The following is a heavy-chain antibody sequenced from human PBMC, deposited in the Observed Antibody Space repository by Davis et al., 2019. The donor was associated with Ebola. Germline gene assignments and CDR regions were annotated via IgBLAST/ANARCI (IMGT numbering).Heavy chain of an antibody. V-gene: IGHV1-69*13. CDR2: IIPIFGTA. Sequence: AASVQISCKASGGTFSSYAISWVRQAPGQGLELMGGIIPIFGTANYAQKFQGRVTITADESTSTAHMELSSLRAEDTAVYYCARDEGSGYYDYYYYGMDVWGQGTTVTVSS. J-gene: IGHJ6*02. CDR1: GGTFSSYA. CDR3: ARDEGSGYYDYYYYGMDV. D-gene: IGHD3-3*01.